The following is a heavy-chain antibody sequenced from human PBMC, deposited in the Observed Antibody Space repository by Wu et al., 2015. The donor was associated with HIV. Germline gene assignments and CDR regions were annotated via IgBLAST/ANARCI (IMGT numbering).Heavy chain of an antibody. D-gene: IGHD3-10*01. J-gene: IGHJ6*02. CDR3: ARISGVRELFTTPDYYYGMDV. CDR2: INHSGNT. CDR1: GGSFSGYY. V-gene: IGHV4-34*02. Sequence: QVQLQQWGAGLLKPSETLSLTCAVYGGSFSGYYWSWIRQPPGKGLEWFGEINHSGNTNYNPSLKSRVTISVDTSKNQFSLKLSSVTAADTAVYYCARISGVRELFTTPDYYYGMDVWGQGTTGHRLL.